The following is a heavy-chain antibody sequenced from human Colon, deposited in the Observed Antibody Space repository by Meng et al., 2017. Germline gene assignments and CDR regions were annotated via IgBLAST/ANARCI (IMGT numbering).Heavy chain of an antibody. Sequence: EVQLVESGGGLVKPGESLRLSCAASGFTFINYSVVWVRQAAGKGLEWVSSISSSSAYIYYADSVKGRFTISRDNAKNSVYLQMNSLRAEDTAVYYCARTVGDGPDYWGQGTLVTVSS. J-gene: IGHJ4*02. CDR1: GFTFINYS. CDR3: ARTVGDGPDY. D-gene: IGHD3-16*01. CDR2: ISSSSAYI. V-gene: IGHV3-21*01.